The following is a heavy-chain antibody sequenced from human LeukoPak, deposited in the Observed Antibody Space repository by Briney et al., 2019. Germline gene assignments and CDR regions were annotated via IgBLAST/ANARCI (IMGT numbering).Heavy chain of an antibody. V-gene: IGHV4-39*07. CDR2: IYYIGST. Sequence: PETLSLTCTVSGGSISSSSYYWGWIRQPPGKGLEWIGSIYYIGSTYYNPSLKSRVTISVDTSKKQFSLKLSSVTAADTAVYYCASAADLDFDSWGQGTLVTVSS. D-gene: IGHD3/OR15-3a*01. CDR1: GGSISSSSYY. CDR3: ASAADLDFDS. J-gene: IGHJ4*02.